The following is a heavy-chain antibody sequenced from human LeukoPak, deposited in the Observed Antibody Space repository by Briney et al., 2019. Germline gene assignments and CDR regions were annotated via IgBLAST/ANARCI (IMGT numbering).Heavy chain of an antibody. CDR1: GGTFSSYA. D-gene: IGHD3-10*01. V-gene: IGHV1-69*05. CDR3: ASSWVTMVRGVIIDQYFDY. J-gene: IGHJ4*02. CDR2: IIPIFGTA. Sequence: SVKVSCKASGGTFSSYAISWVRQAPGQGLEWMGGIIPIFGTANYAQKLQGRVTITTDESTSTAYMELSSLRSEDTAVYYCASSWVTMVRGVIIDQYFDYWGQGTLVTVSS.